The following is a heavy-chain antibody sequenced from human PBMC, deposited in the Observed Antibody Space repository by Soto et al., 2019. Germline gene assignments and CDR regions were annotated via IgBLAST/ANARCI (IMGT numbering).Heavy chain of an antibody. CDR3: ARANIAAAGTIFDP. Sequence: QVQLQESGPGLVKPSETLSLTCTVSGDSVSSGAYYWSWVRQPPGKGLEWIGYIYYNAITNYNPSLKSRVTILVDTSKSEISLTLNSVTAADTAVYYCARANIAAAGTIFDPWGQGVLVTVS. V-gene: IGHV4-61*08. D-gene: IGHD6-13*01. CDR2: IYYNAIT. J-gene: IGHJ5*02. CDR1: GDSVSSGAYY.